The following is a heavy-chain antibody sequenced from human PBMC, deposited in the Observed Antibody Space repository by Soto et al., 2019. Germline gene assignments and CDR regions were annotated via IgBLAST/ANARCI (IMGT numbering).Heavy chain of an antibody. CDR3: ARTPSISSTLDY. CDR1: GGSISSTNW. CDR2: IYHSGST. V-gene: IGHV4-4*02. Sequence: QVQLQESGPGLVKPSGTLSLTCAVSGGSISSTNWWSWVRQAPGKGLEWIGEIYHSGSTNYNPSLKSRVTISLDNSKNQFSLKLTSVTAADTAVYYCARTPSISSTLDYWGQVTLVTVSS. J-gene: IGHJ4*02. D-gene: IGHD6-13*01.